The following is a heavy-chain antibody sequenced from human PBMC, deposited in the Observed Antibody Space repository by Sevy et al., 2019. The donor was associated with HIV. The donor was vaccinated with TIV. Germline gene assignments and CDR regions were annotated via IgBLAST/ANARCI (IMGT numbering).Heavy chain of an antibody. V-gene: IGHV1-2*02. J-gene: IGHJ2*01. CDR1: GYTFTDHF. CDR3: ERAVPSCGVWGSDWHFDL. D-gene: IGHD7-27*01. Sequence: GESLKISCKASGYTFTDHFVHWVRQAPGQGLEWMGWINPTNGVTDYTRKLRGRVTMSRDTSTDTVYMEQRWLNSDDTAVYYCERAVPSCGVWGSDWHFDLWGRGTLVTVSS. CDR2: INPTNGVT.